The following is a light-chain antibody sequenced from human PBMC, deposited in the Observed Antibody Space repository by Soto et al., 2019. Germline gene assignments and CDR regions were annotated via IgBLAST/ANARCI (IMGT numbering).Light chain of an antibody. J-gene: IGKJ5*01. Sequence: DIQMTQSPSTLSASVGDRVTITCRASQSISSWLAWYQQKPGKAPKLLIYDASSLESGVPSRFSGSGSGTEFTLTIGGLQPDDFATYYCQQFNSYPITFGQGTRLE. V-gene: IGKV1-5*01. CDR2: DAS. CDR3: QQFNSYPIT. CDR1: QSISSW.